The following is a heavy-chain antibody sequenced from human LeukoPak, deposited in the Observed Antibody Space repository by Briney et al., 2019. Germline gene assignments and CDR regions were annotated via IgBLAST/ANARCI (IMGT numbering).Heavy chain of an antibody. V-gene: IGHV3-7*01. D-gene: IGHD3-22*01. CDR2: INQNGGER. Sequence: PGGSLRLSCAGSGFIFGNYWMSWVRQAPGKGLEWVSNINQNGGERYYVDSVKGRFTISRDNAKNLVYLQMNSLRVEDTAVYYCARRNGFTMTSGWGYNMDVWGQGTTVTVSS. J-gene: IGHJ6*03. CDR3: ARRNGFTMTSGWGYNMDV. CDR1: GFIFGNYW.